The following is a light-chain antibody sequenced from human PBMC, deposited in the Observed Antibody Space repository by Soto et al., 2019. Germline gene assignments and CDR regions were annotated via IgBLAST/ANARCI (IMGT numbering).Light chain of an antibody. CDR1: QDINNY. J-gene: IGKJ4*01. CDR2: DAS. Sequence: DIQLTQSPPSQSASVGDRVTITCQASQDINNYLNWYQQKPGKAPQPLIYDASTLEPAVPSRFSVSGFGTDFTFTISCLQPEDFATFYCQEYDNLPLAFGGGTKVESK. CDR3: QEYDNLPLA. V-gene: IGKV1-33*01.